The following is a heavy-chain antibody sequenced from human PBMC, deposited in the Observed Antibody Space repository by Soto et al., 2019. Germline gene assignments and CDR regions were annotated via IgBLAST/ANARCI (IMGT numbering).Heavy chain of an antibody. Sequence: EGSRRRPWAACGFTLKSYAMHRFRQGPGKGLEWVPVISYDGSNKYYADSVKGRFTISRDNSKNTLYLQMNSLRAEDTAVYYCARDITMVRGVTSGYGMDVWGQGTTVTVSS. CDR2: ISYDGSNK. V-gene: IGHV3-30-3*01. D-gene: IGHD3-10*01. CDR3: ARDITMVRGVTSGYGMDV. CDR1: GFTLKSYA. J-gene: IGHJ6*02.